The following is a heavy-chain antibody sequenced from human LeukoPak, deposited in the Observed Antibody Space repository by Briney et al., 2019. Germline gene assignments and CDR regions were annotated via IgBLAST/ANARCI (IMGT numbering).Heavy chain of an antibody. CDR1: GFTLSSYW. Sequence: GGSLRLSCEASGFTLSSYWMHWVRQVPGKGLVWVSRISSDGNTTTYADSVKGRFLISRDNAKNTLYLQMNSLRAEDTAVYYCAREQKTGDSRYYDYWGQGTLVTVSS. CDR3: AREQKTGDSRYYDY. CDR2: ISSDGNTT. V-gene: IGHV3-74*01. J-gene: IGHJ4*02. D-gene: IGHD7-27*01.